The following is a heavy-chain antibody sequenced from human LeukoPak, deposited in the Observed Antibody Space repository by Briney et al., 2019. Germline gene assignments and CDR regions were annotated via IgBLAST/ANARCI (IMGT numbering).Heavy chain of an antibody. J-gene: IGHJ5*02. Sequence: SETLPLTCTVSGGSITGHYWSWIRQPPGKGLEWIGYIHYTGSTNYNPSLNSRITMSVDTPNNQFSLRLTSVTATDTAVYYCARLHALGAEEFDPWGQGALVTVSS. CDR3: ARLHALGAEEFDP. V-gene: IGHV4-59*11. CDR2: IHYTGST. CDR1: GGSITGHY. D-gene: IGHD3-16*01.